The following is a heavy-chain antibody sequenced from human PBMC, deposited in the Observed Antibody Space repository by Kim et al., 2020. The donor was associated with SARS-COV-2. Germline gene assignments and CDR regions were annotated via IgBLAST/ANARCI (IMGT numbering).Heavy chain of an antibody. CDR1: GFTFSSYA. V-gene: IGHV3-23*03. CDR2: IYSGGSST. CDR3: AKDYTGGATAFDY. D-gene: IGHD1-26*01. Sequence: GGSLRLSCAASGFTFSSYAMSWVRQAPGKGLEWVSVIYSGGSSTYYADSVKGRFTISRDNSKNTLYLQMNSLRAEDTAVYYCAKDYTGGATAFDYWGQGTLVTVSS. J-gene: IGHJ4*02.